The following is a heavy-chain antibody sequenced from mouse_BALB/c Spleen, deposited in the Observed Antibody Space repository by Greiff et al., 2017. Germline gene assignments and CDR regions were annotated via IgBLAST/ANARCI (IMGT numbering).Heavy chain of an antibody. V-gene: IGHV3-2*02. D-gene: IGHD2-1*01. CDR3: ARDPFYYGNFEWYFDV. J-gene: IGHJ1*01. CDR1: GYSITSDYA. CDR2: ISYSGST. Sequence: EVQLVESGPGLVKPSQSLSLTCTVTGYSITSDYAWNWIRQFPGNKLEWMGYISYSGSTSYNPSLKSRISITRDTSKNQFFLQLNSVTTEDTATYYCARDPFYYGNFEWYFDVWGAGTTVTVSS.